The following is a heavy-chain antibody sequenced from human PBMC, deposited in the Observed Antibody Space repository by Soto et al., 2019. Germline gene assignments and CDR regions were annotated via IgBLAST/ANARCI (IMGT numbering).Heavy chain of an antibody. J-gene: IGHJ3*02. CDR1: GFTFRNYV. V-gene: IGHV3-23*01. CDR2: ISGSGGST. CDR3: ARKGPPRDAFDI. Sequence: EVQLLESGGGLVQPGGSLRLSCAASGFTFRNYVMSWVRQAPGKGLEWVSTISGSGGSTGYADSVKGRFTISRDNSKNTLYLQMNSLRVDDTAVYYCARKGPPRDAFDIWGQGTMVTVSS.